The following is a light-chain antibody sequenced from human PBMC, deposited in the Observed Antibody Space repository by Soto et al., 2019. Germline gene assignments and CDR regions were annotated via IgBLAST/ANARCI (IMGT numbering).Light chain of an antibody. Sequence: DIQMTQSPSSLSSSVGYRVTITGRASQNIDSYLNWYQQRPGKAPRLLIHDAASLQSGVPSRFSGSGSGTDFALTINSLQPEDFATIYCQQTYSTPWTFGQGTKVDIK. CDR1: QNIDSY. CDR2: DAA. J-gene: IGKJ1*01. V-gene: IGKV1-39*01. CDR3: QQTYSTPWT.